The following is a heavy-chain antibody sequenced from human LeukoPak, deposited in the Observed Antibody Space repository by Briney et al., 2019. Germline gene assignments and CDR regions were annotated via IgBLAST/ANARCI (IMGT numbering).Heavy chain of an antibody. CDR1: GVSISSGSYY. CDR2: ISYSGST. J-gene: IGHJ5*01. V-gene: IGHV4-39*01. CDR3: ARQISSGTQPCDWFDS. D-gene: IGHD6-19*01. Sequence: SETLSLTCTVSGVSISSGSYYWAWIRQPPGRGLEWNGSISYSGSTYYNPSLKGRDTISVDTSKNQFSLKLSSVTATDTAVYYCARQISSGTQPCDWFDSWGQGTLVTVSS.